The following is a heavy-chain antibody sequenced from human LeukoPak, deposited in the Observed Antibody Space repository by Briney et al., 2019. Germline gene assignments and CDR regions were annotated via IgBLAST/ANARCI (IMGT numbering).Heavy chain of an antibody. CDR1: GGTFSSYA. Sequence: GASVKVSCKASGGTFSSYAISWVRQAPGQGLEWMGGIIPIFGTANYAQKFQGRVTITTDESTSTAYMELSSLRSEDTAVYYCASEDGEQQLVPGPYYYMDVWGKGTTVTVSS. CDR2: IIPIFGTA. V-gene: IGHV1-69*05. J-gene: IGHJ6*03. CDR3: ASEDGEQQLVPGPYYYMDV. D-gene: IGHD6-13*01.